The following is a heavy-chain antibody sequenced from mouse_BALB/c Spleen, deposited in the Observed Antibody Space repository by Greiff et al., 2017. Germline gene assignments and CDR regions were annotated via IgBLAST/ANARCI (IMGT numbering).Heavy chain of an antibody. CDR2: ISSGSSTI. Sequence: EVQRVESGGGLVQPGGSRKLSCAASGFTFSSFGMHWVRQAPEKGLEWVAYISSGSSTIYYADTVKGRFTISRDNPKNTLFLQMTSLRSEDTAMYYCARITTATLGAMDDWGQGTSVTVSS. J-gene: IGHJ4*01. CDR1: GFTFSSFG. CDR3: ARITTATLGAMDD. D-gene: IGHD1-2*01. V-gene: IGHV5-17*02.